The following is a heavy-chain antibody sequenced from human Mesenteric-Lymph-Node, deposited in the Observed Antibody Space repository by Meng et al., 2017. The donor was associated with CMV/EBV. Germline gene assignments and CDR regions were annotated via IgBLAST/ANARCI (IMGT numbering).Heavy chain of an antibody. V-gene: IGHV3-9*01. CDR1: GFIFDDYA. CDR2: ISWNSDTI. CDR3: AKVGAGGSWYVRYFDN. J-gene: IGHJ4*02. D-gene: IGHD6-13*01. Sequence: GGSLRLSCAASGFIFDDYAMHWVRQAPGKGLEWVSGISWNSDTIGYADSVKGRFTISRDNAKNSLYLQMNSLRAEDTALYYCAKVGAGGSWYVRYFDNWGQGTLVTVSS.